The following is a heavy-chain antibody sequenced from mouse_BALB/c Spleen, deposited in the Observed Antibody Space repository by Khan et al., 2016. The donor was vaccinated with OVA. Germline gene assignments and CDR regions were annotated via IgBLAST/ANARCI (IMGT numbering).Heavy chain of an antibody. V-gene: IGHV3-2*02. D-gene: IGHD2-10*02. CDR1: GYSITSDYA. Sequence: EVQLEESGPGLVKPSQSLSLTCTVTGYSITSDYAWNWIRQFPGNKLEWMGYISYSGNTKYNPSLTSRISITRDTSKNQFFLQLNSVTTEDTATYYCARMYGGDFDYRGQGTTLTVSS. CDR2: ISYSGNT. J-gene: IGHJ2*01. CDR3: ARMYGGDFDY.